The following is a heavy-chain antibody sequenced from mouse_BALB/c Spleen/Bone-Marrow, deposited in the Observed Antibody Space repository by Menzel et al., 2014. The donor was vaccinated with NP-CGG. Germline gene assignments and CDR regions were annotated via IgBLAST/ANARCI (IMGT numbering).Heavy chain of an antibody. CDR1: GFNIKDNY. Sequence: VQLQQSGAELVKPGASVKLSCTASGFNIKDNYMHWVKQRPEQGLEWIGRIYPANGNTKYDPKFQGKATITADTSSNTAYLQLSSLTSEDTAVYYCARYYYGYYFDYWGQGTTLTVSS. CDR2: IYPANGNT. D-gene: IGHD1-2*01. CDR3: ARYYYGYYFDY. V-gene: IGHV14-3*02. J-gene: IGHJ2*01.